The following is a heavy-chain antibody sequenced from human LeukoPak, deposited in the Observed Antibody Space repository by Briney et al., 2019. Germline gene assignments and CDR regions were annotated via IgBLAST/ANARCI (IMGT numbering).Heavy chain of an antibody. Sequence: GRSLRLSCAASGFTFSSYGMHWVRQAPGKGMEWVSLIWYDGSNKYYADSVKGRFTISRDNSKNTLYLQMNSLRAEDTAVYYCAREAPKYYDDSSGYPDYWGQGTLVTVCS. D-gene: IGHD3-22*01. J-gene: IGHJ4*02. V-gene: IGHV3-33*01. CDR3: AREAPKYYDDSSGYPDY. CDR2: IWYDGSNK. CDR1: GFTFSSYG.